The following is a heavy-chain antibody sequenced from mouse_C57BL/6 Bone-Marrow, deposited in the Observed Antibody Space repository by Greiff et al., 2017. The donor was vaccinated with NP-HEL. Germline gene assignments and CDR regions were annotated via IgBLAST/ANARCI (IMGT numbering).Heavy chain of an antibody. Sequence: EVQVVESGGDLVKPGGSLKLSCAASGFTFSSYGMAWVRQTPDKRLEWVATISSGGSYTYYPDSVKGRFTFTRDNANNTLYLQLSSLKSEDTAMYYCARDYSNYAWFAYWGQETLVTVSA. CDR3: ARDYSNYAWFAY. J-gene: IGHJ3*01. CDR2: ISSGGSYT. CDR1: GFTFSSYG. V-gene: IGHV5-6*01. D-gene: IGHD2-5*01.